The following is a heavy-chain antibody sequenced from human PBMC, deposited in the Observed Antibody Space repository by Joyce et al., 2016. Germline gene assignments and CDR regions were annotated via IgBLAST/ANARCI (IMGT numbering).Heavy chain of an antibody. V-gene: IGHV3-21*02. CDR2: SSSDSTYI. CDR3: ARGGIVYDYSMDL. D-gene: IGHD3-22*01. Sequence: EVQLVESGGGLVKPGGSLRISCAASGFTFSTSSMSWFRRAPGKGLEWVSDSSSDSTYIFYADSVKGRFTVSRDNAKNSLYLQMNSLRAEDTAVFFCARGGIVYDYSMDLWGQGTTVTVSS. J-gene: IGHJ6*02. CDR1: GFTFSTSS.